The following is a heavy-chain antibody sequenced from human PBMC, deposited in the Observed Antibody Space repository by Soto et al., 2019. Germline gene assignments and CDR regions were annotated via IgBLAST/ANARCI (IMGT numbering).Heavy chain of an antibody. D-gene: IGHD2-21*02. CDR1: GFSLNTGGLG. J-gene: IGHJ6*02. CDR3: IHSRCGGDCLRSYSSHYYYGLDV. Sequence: QITLKESGPTLLKPTQTLTLTCSVSGFSLNTGGLGVGWIRQPPGKALEWLALIYRDDDKRYSPSLRNRLSISKDTSNNLVVFTMTNMDPVDTATYYCIHSRCGGDCLRSYSSHYYYGLDVWGQGTTVTVSS. V-gene: IGHV2-5*02. CDR2: IYRDDDK.